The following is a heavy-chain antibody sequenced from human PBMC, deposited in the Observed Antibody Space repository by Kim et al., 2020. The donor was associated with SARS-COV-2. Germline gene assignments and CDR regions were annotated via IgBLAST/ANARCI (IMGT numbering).Heavy chain of an antibody. CDR3: AKGSYGSGRAPFDY. Sequence: AHKLTGRVTMTTDTSTSTAYMELRSLRSDDTAVYYCAKGSYGSGRAPFDYWGQGTLVTVSS. D-gene: IGHD3-10*01. J-gene: IGHJ4*02. V-gene: IGHV1-18*01.